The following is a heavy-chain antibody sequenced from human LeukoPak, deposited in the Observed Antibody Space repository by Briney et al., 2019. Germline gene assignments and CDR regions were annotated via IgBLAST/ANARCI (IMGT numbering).Heavy chain of an antibody. Sequence: SETLSLTCTVSGGSISSYYWSWIRQPPGKGLEWIGYIYYSGSTNYNPSLKSRVTISVDTSKHQFSLKLSSVTAADTAVYYCARPPRGTKSWFDPWGQGTLVTVSS. J-gene: IGHJ5*02. CDR3: ARPPRGTKSWFDP. CDR2: IYYSGST. CDR1: GGSISSYY. V-gene: IGHV4-59*08. D-gene: IGHD3-16*01.